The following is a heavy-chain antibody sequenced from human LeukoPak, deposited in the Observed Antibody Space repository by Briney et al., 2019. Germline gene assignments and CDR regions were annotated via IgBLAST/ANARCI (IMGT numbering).Heavy chain of an antibody. CDR3: TLYYYDSRGYDTEYFQH. CDR2: INHSGST. V-gene: IGHV4-34*01. J-gene: IGHJ1*01. CDR1: GGFFSGYY. Sequence: SETLSLTCAVYGGFFSGYYWSWIRQPPGKGLEWIGEINHSGSTNYNPSLKSRVTISVDTSKNQFSLKLSSVTAADTAVYYCTLYYYDSRGYDTEYFQHWGQGTLVTVSS. D-gene: IGHD3-22*01.